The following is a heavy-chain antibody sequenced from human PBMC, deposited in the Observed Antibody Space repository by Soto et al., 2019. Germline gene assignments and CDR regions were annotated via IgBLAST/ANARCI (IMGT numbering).Heavy chain of an antibody. V-gene: IGHV1-69*01. Sequence: QVQLVQSGAEVKKPGSSVKVSCKASGGSFNNYAFSWVRQAPGQGLEWMGGILPIFGTANYPQKFQGRLTITADGSTNTNYMELSSLRSEDTVVYYCARSRDFWTGNSYFFDYWGQGALVTVSS. CDR3: ARSRDFWTGNSYFFDY. CDR1: GGSFNNYA. J-gene: IGHJ4*02. CDR2: ILPIFGTA. D-gene: IGHD3-3*01.